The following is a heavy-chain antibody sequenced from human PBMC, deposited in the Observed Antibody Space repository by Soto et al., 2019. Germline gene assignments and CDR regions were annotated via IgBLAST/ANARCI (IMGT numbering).Heavy chain of an antibody. D-gene: IGHD4-17*01. CDR2: IIPIFGTA. Sequence: SVKVSCKASGGTFSSYAISWVRQAPGQGLEWMGGIIPIFGTANYAQKFQGRVTITADESTSTAYMELSSLRSEDTAVYYCARDSIRGFYGDPTDYYGMDVWGQGPTVTVYS. CDR1: GGTFSSYA. CDR3: ARDSIRGFYGDPTDYYGMDV. V-gene: IGHV1-69*13. J-gene: IGHJ6*02.